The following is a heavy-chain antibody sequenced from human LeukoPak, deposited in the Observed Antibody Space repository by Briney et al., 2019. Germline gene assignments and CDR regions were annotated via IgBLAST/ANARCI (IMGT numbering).Heavy chain of an antibody. Sequence: ASVKVSCKASGYTFTGYYMHWVRQAPGQGLEWMGWIKSNSGGANYAQKFQGRVTMTRDTSISTAYMELSRLTSDDTAVYYCARVTYYYYGMDVWGQGTTVTVSS. CDR3: ARVTYYYYGMDV. CDR2: IKSNSGGA. V-gene: IGHV1-2*02. J-gene: IGHJ6*02. CDR1: GYTFTGYY.